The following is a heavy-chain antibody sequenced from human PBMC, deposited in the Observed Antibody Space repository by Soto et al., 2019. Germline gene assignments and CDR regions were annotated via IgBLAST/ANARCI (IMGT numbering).Heavy chain of an antibody. CDR3: ARGGAPIDD. J-gene: IGHJ4*02. Sequence: QVQLVQSGAEVKKPGASVKVSCKTSGYTFTNFGLSWVRQAPGQGLEWMGWISAYNGNTNYAQNFQSIVTMTTDTSTSTAYMELRSLRPDDTVMYYCARGGAPIDDWCQGTLVTVSS. V-gene: IGHV1-18*01. D-gene: IGHD3-16*01. CDR2: ISAYNGNT. CDR1: GYTFTNFG.